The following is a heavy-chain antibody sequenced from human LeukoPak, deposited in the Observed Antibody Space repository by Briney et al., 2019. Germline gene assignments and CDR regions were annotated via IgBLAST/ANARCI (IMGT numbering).Heavy chain of an antibody. CDR2: ISGSGGST. J-gene: IGHJ4*02. D-gene: IGHD2-21*02. Sequence: GGSLRLSCAASGFTFSSYAMSWVRQAPGKGLEWVSAISGSGGSTYYADPVKGRFTISRDNSKNTLYLQMNSLRAEDTAVYYCAKDLAYCGGDCSSPFDYWGQGTMVTVSS. CDR3: AKDLAYCGGDCSSPFDY. CDR1: GFTFSSYA. V-gene: IGHV3-23*01.